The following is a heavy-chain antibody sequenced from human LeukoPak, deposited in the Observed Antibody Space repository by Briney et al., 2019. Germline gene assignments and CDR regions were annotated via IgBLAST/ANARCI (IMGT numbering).Heavy chain of an antibody. Sequence: PGGSLRLSCAASGFTFSNYAMNWVRQAPGKGLEWVSAISGSGGSTYYADSVKGRFTISRDNSKNTLYLQMNSLRAEDTAVYYCAKDPYKYYDYVWGSYSLYWGQGTLVTVSS. CDR3: AKDPYKYYDYVWGSYSLY. CDR2: ISGSGGST. D-gene: IGHD3-16*01. J-gene: IGHJ4*02. V-gene: IGHV3-23*01. CDR1: GFTFSNYA.